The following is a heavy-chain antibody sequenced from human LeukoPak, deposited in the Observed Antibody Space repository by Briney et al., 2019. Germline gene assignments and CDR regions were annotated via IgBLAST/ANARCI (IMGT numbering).Heavy chain of an antibody. Sequence: GGSLRLSCVASGFTFTNYAMSWVRQAPGKGLEWVSAITGSDGSSYYANSVKGRFTISRDNSKNTLYLQVNSLRAEDTAVYYCAKWGDYDILTGYYVPDYWGQGTLVTVSS. CDR2: ITGSDGSS. CDR3: AKWGDYDILTGYYVPDY. D-gene: IGHD3-9*01. CDR1: GFTFTNYA. V-gene: IGHV3-23*01. J-gene: IGHJ4*02.